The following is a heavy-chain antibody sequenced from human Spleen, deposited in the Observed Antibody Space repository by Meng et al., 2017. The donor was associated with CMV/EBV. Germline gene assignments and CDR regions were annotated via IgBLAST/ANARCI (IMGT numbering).Heavy chain of an antibody. V-gene: IGHV3-21*01. CDR2: ISSSSSYI. CDR1: GFTFSSYS. CDR3: ARDTPCSGGSCYSSIIYYYYYGMDV. D-gene: IGHD2-15*01. J-gene: IGHJ6*02. Sequence: GESLKISCAASGFTFSSYSMNWVRQAPGKGLEWVSSISSSSSYIYYADSVKGRFTISRDNAKTSLYLQMNSLRAEDTAVYYCARDTPCSGGSCYSSIIYYYYYGMDVWGQGTTVTVSS.